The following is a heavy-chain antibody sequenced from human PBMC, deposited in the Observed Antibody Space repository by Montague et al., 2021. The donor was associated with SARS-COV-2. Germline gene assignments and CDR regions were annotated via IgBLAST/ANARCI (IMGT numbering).Heavy chain of an antibody. Sequence: SETLSLTCAVYSGSFSDYYWTWVRQPPGKGLEWIGEINHTGSASCNPSLKSRVTLSKDTSKNQFSLKLQSLTAADTAVYYCARGQVTISGVLIFIPAAGPLDVWGQGTLVTVSS. CDR1: SGSFSDYY. V-gene: IGHV4-34*01. J-gene: IGHJ3*01. D-gene: IGHD3-3*01. CDR2: INHTGSA. CDR3: ARGQVTISGVLIFIPAAGPLDV.